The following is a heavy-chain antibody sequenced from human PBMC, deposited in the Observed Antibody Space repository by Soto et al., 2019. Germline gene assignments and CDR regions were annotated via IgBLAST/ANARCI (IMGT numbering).Heavy chain of an antibody. CDR1: GFAFNTYD. J-gene: IGHJ2*01. V-gene: IGHV3-13*01. CDR3: TRDLSNWYFDL. Sequence: GGSLRLSCAASGFAFNTYDMHWVRQVPGRGLEWVSAIGFAGDTYYPDSLKGRFIVSRENARNSLLLQMNSLSAEDTAVYFCTRDLSNWYFDLWGRGTLVTVSS. CDR2: IGFAGDT.